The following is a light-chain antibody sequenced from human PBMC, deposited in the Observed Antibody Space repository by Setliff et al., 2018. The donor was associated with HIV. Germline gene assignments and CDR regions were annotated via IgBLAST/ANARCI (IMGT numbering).Light chain of an antibody. CDR1: SSDVGGYDY. V-gene: IGLV2-14*03. J-gene: IGLJ2*01. CDR3: TSSTGSVIL. Sequence: VLTQPASVSGSPGQSITISCTGASSDVGGYDYVSWYQQHPGKAPKLIIYAVSNRPSGVSNRFSGSKSGNTASLTISGLQAEDEADYYCTSSTGSVILFGGGT. CDR2: AVS.